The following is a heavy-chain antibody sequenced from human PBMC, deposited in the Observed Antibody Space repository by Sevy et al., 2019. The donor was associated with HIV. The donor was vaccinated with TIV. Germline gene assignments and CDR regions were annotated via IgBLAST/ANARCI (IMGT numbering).Heavy chain of an antibody. CDR3: ARETRDIVVVPAARNYGMDV. V-gene: IGHV1-3*01. Sequence: ASVKVSCKASGRTFRNYALSWVRQAPGQGLEWMGWINAGNGNTKYSQKFQGRVTITRDTSASTAYMELSSLRSEDTAVYYCARETRDIVVVPAARNYGMDVWGQGTTVTVSS. D-gene: IGHD2-2*01. CDR2: INAGNGNT. CDR1: GRTFRNYA. J-gene: IGHJ6*02.